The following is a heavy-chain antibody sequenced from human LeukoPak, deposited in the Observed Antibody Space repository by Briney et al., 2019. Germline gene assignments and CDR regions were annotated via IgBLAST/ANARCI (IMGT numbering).Heavy chain of an antibody. D-gene: IGHD2-2*02. CDR3: ARDACSSTSCYRGATGFDY. J-gene: IGHJ4*02. V-gene: IGHV4-59*01. CDR2: IYYSGST. Sequence: YPSETLSLTCTVSGGSITSYYWSWVRQPPGKGLEWIGYIYYSGSTNYNPSLKRRVTISVDTAKNQFSLKLSSVTAADTAVYYGARDACSSTSCYRGATGFDYWGQGTLVTVSS. CDR1: GGSITSYY.